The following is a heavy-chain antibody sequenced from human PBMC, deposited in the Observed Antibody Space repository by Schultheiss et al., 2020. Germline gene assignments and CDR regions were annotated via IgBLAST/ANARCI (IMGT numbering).Heavy chain of an antibody. J-gene: IGHJ4*02. D-gene: IGHD5-24*01. V-gene: IGHV3-30*18. Sequence: LSLTCAASGFTFSSYGMHWVRQAPGKGLEWLTVISYDGSEKYYVDSVKGRFTISRDNSKNTLYLQMNSLRAEDTAIYYCAKDLGYRDSWGQGTLVTVSS. CDR3: AKDLGYRDS. CDR2: ISYDGSEK. CDR1: GFTFSSYG.